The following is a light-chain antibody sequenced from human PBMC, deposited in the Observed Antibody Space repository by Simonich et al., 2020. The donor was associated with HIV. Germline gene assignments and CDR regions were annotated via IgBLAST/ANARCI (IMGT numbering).Light chain of an antibody. CDR1: QSVSSN. V-gene: IGKV3D-15*02. CDR2: GAS. J-gene: IGKJ2*01. CDR3: QQYGSSPYT. Sequence: EIVMTQSPATLSVSPGERATLSCRASQSVSSNLAWYQQKPGQAPRLLIYGASTRVTGIPGRFIGSGSGTEFTLTISSLQSEDFAVYYCQQYGSSPYTFGQGTKLEIK.